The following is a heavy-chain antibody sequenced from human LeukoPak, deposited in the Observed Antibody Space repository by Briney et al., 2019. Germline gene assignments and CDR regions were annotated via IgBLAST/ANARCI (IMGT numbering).Heavy chain of an antibody. CDR2: INPSGCST. V-gene: IGHV1-46*01. CDR1: GYTFTSYY. Sequence: GASVKVSCKASGYTFTSYYMHWVRQAPGQGLEWMGIINPSGCSTSYAQKFQGRVTMPRDTSTSTVYMELSSLRSEDTAVYYSARDDTLGGAFDIWGQGTMVTVSS. J-gene: IGHJ3*02. D-gene: IGHD3-16*01. CDR3: ARDDTLGGAFDI.